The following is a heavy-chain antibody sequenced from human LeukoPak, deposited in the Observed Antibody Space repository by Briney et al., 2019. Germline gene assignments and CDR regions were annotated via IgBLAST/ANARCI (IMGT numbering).Heavy chain of an antibody. Sequence: GGSLRLSCAASGFTFSSYAMSWVRQAPGKGLEWVSAISGSGGSTYYADSVRGRFTISRDNSKNTLYLQMNSLRAEDTAVYYCAIRYSSSRSLGQKKPDYWGQGTLVTVSS. CDR1: GFTFSSYA. J-gene: IGHJ4*02. CDR3: AIRYSSSRSLGQKKPDY. CDR2: ISGSGGST. D-gene: IGHD6-13*01. V-gene: IGHV3-23*01.